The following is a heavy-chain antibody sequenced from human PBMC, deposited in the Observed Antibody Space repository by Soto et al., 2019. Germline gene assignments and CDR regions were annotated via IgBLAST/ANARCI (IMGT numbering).Heavy chain of an antibody. CDR2: IYWDDDK. CDR3: AHRLSGYNWNGGYFDY. J-gene: IGHJ4*02. Sequence: QITLKESGPTRVKPTQTLTLTCTFSGFSLTYRPMGVGWIRQPPGKALEWLVFIYWDDDKRYSPSLKNRLTITKDNSGNQVGLTMTNMDPVDTATYYCAHRLSGYNWNGGYFDYWGQGALVTVSS. CDR1: GFSLTYRPMG. V-gene: IGHV2-5*02. D-gene: IGHD1-1*01.